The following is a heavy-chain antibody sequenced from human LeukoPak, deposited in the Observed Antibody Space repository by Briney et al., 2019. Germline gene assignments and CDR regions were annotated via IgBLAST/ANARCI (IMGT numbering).Heavy chain of an antibody. CDR1: GFTFTTYW. J-gene: IGHJ3*02. CDR2: IKQDGTER. CDR3: AREPDSSSEDDVFDI. V-gene: IGHV3-7*01. D-gene: IGHD4-11*01. Sequence: GESLRLSCAASGFTFTTYWMSWVRQAPGKGLEWVANIKQDGTERYYVDSVKGRFTISRDNAKNSLYLEMNSLRAEDMAVYYCAREPDSSSEDDVFDIWGQGTMVTVSS.